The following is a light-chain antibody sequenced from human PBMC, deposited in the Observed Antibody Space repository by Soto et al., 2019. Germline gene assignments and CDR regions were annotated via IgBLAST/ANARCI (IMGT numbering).Light chain of an antibody. J-gene: IGKJ2*01. CDR2: DTS. CDR3: QHRTNWPRT. V-gene: IGKV3-11*01. Sequence: EVVLTQSPVTLSLSPGEIAPLSCRASQSVGTFLAWYQQKPGQAPRLIIYDTSNRATGIPARFSGTGSGTDFALTIISVEPEGVAVYFCQHRTNWPRTFGQGTKLDIK. CDR1: QSVGTF.